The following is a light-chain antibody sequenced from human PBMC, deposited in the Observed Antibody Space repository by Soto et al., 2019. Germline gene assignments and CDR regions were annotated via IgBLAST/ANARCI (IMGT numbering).Light chain of an antibody. CDR1: SSDIGSYNY. J-gene: IGLJ2*01. CDR3: SSYATSSTHVV. CDR2: EVS. V-gene: IGLV2-14*01. Sequence: QSALTQPASVSGSPGQSITISCTGTSSDIGSYNYVSWYQQHPGEVPKLMIYEVSNRPSGVSNRFSGSKSGNTASLTISGLQADDEADYYCSSYATSSTHVVFGGGTQLTVL.